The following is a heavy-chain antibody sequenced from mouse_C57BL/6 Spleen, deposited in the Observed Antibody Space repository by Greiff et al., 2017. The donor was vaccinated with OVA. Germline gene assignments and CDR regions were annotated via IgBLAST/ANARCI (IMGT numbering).Heavy chain of an antibody. CDR1: GYSFTDYN. Sequence: EVQLQQSGPELVKPGASVKISCKASGYSFTDYNMNWVKQSTGKSLEWIGVINPNYGTTSYNQKFKGKATLTVDQSSSTAYMQLNSLTSEDSAVYDGATGTAQLRGYYVDYWGQGTTLTVSS. J-gene: IGHJ2*01. CDR2: INPNYGTT. D-gene: IGHD3-2*02. CDR3: ATGTAQLRGYYVDY. V-gene: IGHV1-39*01.